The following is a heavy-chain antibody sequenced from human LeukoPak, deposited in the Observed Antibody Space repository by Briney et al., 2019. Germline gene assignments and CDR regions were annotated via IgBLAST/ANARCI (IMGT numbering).Heavy chain of an antibody. CDR3: ARERSYYGPNDAFDI. D-gene: IGHD1-26*01. Sequence: PSETLSLTCNVSGGAISGGDDFWSWVRQSPGRGLEWLGNIYYTGITYYNPSLKSRLFISVDTTNNQFSLKLNSVTATDTAVYYCARERSYYGPNDAFDIWGQGTMVTVSS. V-gene: IGHV4-30-4*01. CDR1: GGAISGGDDF. J-gene: IGHJ3*02. CDR2: IYYTGIT.